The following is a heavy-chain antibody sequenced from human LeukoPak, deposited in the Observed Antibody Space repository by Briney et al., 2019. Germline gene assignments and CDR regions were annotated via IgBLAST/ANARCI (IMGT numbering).Heavy chain of an antibody. D-gene: IGHD5-18*01. Sequence: GGSLRLSCAASGFSFSSYDMSWVRQAPGKGLEWVSAISGRGDRTHYADSVKGRFTISRDNSKNTLYLQMNSLRAEDTAVYYCARDNSVVYSYGYYWGQGTLVTVSS. CDR3: ARDNSVVYSYGYY. J-gene: IGHJ4*02. CDR2: ISGRGDRT. CDR1: GFSFSSYD. V-gene: IGHV3-23*01.